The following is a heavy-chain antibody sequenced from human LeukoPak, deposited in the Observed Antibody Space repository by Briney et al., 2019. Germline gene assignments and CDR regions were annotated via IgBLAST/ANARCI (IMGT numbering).Heavy chain of an antibody. CDR3: AKRGSKWDLDN. Sequence: GRSPRLSCAASGFIFTSYAMHWVRQAPGKGLEWVAVISYDGSNKYYADSVKGRFTISKDTSKNTLYLQMSSLRAEDTAIYYCAKRGSKWDLDNWGQGTLVTVSS. D-gene: IGHD1-26*01. J-gene: IGHJ4*02. V-gene: IGHV3-33*06. CDR2: ISYDGSNK. CDR1: GFIFTSYA.